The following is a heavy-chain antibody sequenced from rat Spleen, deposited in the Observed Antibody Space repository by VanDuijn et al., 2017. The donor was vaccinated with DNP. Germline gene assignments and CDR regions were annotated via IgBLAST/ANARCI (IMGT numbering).Heavy chain of an antibody. J-gene: IGHJ2*01. CDR2: INSAGST. Sequence: EVQLQESGPGLVKPSQSLSLTCSVTGYSITSNYRWNWIRKFPGNKLEWMGYINSAGSTNYNPSLKSRISITRDTSKNQFFLQVNSVTTEDTATYYCATYGYPYYFDYWGQGVMVTVSS. D-gene: IGHD1-4*01. V-gene: IGHV3-3*01. CDR3: ATYGYPYYFDY. CDR1: GYSITSNYR.